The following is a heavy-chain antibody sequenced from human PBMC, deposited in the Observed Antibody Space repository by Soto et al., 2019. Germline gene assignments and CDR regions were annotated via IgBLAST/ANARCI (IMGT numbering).Heavy chain of an antibody. CDR1: GLRFTNCA. CDR3: AAVVVTDAFDI. Sequence: ASAKVSSKACGLRFTNCAMQWLRQARGQRLEWIGWIVVGSGNTNYAQKFQERVTITRDMSTSTAYMELSSLRSEDTAVYYCAAVVVTDAFDIWVQGTMVTVSS. D-gene: IGHD2-15*01. CDR2: IVVGSGNT. J-gene: IGHJ3*02. V-gene: IGHV1-58*02.